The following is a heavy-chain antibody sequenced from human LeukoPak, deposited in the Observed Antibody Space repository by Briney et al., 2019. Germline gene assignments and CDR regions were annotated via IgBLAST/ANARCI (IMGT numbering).Heavy chain of an antibody. CDR3: ARVPVLLWFGEPLY. D-gene: IGHD3-10*01. CDR2: ISAYNGNT. J-gene: IGHJ4*02. V-gene: IGHV1-18*01. CDR1: GYTFTSYG. Sequence: GASVKVSCKASGYTFTSYGISWVRQAPGQGLEWMGWISAYNGNTNYAQKLQGRVTMTTDTSTSTAYMELRSLRSDDTAVYYCARVPVLLWFGEPLYWGQGTLVTVSP.